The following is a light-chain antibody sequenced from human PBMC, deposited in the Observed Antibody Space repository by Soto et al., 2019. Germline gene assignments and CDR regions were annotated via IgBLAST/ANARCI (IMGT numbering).Light chain of an antibody. Sequence: QSALTQPASVPGFPGQSITISCTGTSSDVGGYNYVSWYQQHPGKAPKLMIYDVSNRPSGVSNRFSGSKSGNTASLTISGLQAEDEADYYCSSYTSSSTRVFGGGTQLTVL. J-gene: IGLJ2*01. V-gene: IGLV2-14*01. CDR3: SSYTSSSTRV. CDR1: SSDVGGYNY. CDR2: DVS.